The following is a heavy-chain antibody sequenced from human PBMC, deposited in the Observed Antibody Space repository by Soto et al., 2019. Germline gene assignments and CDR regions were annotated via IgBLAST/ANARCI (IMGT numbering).Heavy chain of an antibody. D-gene: IGHD5-12*01. CDR1: GGTFSSYA. Sequence: AVKVSCKASGGTFSSYAISWVRQAPGQGLEWMGGIIPIFGTANYAQKFQGRVTITADESTSTAYMELSSLRSEDTAVYYCASGPESHEWLRHPPLDYWGQGTLVTVSS. V-gene: IGHV1-69*13. CDR2: IIPIFGTA. CDR3: ASGPESHEWLRHPPLDY. J-gene: IGHJ4*02.